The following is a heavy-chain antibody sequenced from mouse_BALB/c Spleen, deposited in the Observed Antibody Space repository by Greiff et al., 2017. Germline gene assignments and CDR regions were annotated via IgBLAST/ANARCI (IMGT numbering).Heavy chain of an antibody. CDR2: INPNNGGT. D-gene: IGHD2-3*01. V-gene: IGHV1-18*01. CDR3: ARYDGYRGWFAY. J-gene: IGHJ3*01. Sequence: VQLKQSGPELVKPGASVKIPCKASGYTFTDYNMDWVKQSHGKSLEWIGDINPNNGGTIYNQKFKGKATLTVDKSSSTAYMELRSLTSEDTAVYYCARYDGYRGWFAYWGQGTLVTVSA. CDR1: GYTFTDYN.